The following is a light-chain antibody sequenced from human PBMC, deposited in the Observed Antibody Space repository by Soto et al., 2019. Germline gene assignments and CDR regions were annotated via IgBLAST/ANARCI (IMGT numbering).Light chain of an antibody. Sequence: QSVLTQPPSASETPGQRVVISCSGSRSNIGSNSVNWYQQLPGTAPKLLIYMDNQRPSGVPDRFSGSKSGTSVSLAISGLQSEDEADYYCASWDDRLKGYVFGTGTKLT. CDR3: ASWDDRLKGYV. V-gene: IGLV1-44*01. CDR2: MDN. CDR1: RSNIGSNS. J-gene: IGLJ1*01.